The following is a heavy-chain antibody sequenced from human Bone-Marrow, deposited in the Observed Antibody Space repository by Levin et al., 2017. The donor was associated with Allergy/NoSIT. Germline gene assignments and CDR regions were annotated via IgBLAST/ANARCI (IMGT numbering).Heavy chain of an antibody. J-gene: IGHJ4*02. Sequence: LSLTCAASGFTFSSSAMHWVRQAPGKGLEWVAIISYDGSNKYYADSVKGRFTISRDNSKNTLYLQMNSLRAEDTSVYYCARADSGYDILTGYGGGFGYWGQGTLVTVSS. CDR2: ISYDGSNK. V-gene: IGHV3-30*04. CDR3: ARADSGYDILTGYGGGFGY. CDR1: GFTFSSSA. D-gene: IGHD3-9*01.